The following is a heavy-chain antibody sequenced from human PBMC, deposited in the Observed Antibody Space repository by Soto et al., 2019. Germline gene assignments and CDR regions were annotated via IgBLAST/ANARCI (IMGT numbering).Heavy chain of an antibody. CDR1: GFTFSGFG. Sequence: PGGSLGLYCAASGFTFSGFGMHWVRQAPGKGLEWVAIIWYDGSDKYYADPVKGRFTISRDNSKNTLYLQMNSLRAEDTAVYHCAFGNLSYYFDFWGQGTPVTVSS. D-gene: IGHD3-16*01. V-gene: IGHV3-33*01. CDR2: IWYDGSDK. J-gene: IGHJ4*02. CDR3: AFGNLSYYFDF.